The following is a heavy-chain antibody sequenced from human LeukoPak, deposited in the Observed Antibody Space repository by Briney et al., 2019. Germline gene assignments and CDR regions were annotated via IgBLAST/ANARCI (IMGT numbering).Heavy chain of an antibody. D-gene: IGHD3-16*02. V-gene: IGHV3-23*01. Sequence: GGSLRLSCVASGFTLRSYVMNWVRQTPGKGLEWVSSISGSGDSTFYADSVKGRFSISRDNAKNSLYLQMNSLRAEDTAVYYCARADYDYVWGSYRQYYFDYWGQGTLVTVSS. CDR3: ARADYDYVWGSYRQYYFDY. CDR2: ISGSGDST. CDR1: GFTLRSYV. J-gene: IGHJ4*02.